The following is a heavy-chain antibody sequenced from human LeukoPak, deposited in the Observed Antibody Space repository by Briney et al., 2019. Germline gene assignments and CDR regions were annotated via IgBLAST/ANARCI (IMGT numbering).Heavy chain of an antibody. Sequence: GGSLRLSCAASGFMFSHYWMHWVRQTPGKGLVWVSGISFDDSTTTYADSMKGRFTISRDNAKNTVSLQMNSLRAEDTGVYYCARAPSEIGGYYPEYFRHWGQGTLVTVSS. D-gene: IGHD3-22*01. V-gene: IGHV3-74*03. J-gene: IGHJ1*01. CDR1: GFMFSHYW. CDR3: ARAPSEIGGYYPEYFRH. CDR2: ISFDDSTT.